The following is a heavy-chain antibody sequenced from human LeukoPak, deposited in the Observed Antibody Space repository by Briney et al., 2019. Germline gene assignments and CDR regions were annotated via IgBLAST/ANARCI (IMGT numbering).Heavy chain of an antibody. CDR3: ARGDYETHGYQTR. V-gene: IGHV7-4-1*02. CDR1: GCIFTSYV. CDR2: INTYTGNP. J-gene: IGHJ4*02. D-gene: IGHD3-22*01. Sequence: ASVKVSCKASGCIFTSYVLHWVRQAPGQGLEWMGWINTYTGNPTYAQGFTGRFVFSLDTSVSTAYLQISSLKADDTAMYYCARGDYETHGYQTRWGQGTLVTVSS.